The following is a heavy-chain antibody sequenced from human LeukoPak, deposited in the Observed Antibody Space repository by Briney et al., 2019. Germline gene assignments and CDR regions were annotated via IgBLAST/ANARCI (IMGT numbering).Heavy chain of an antibody. Sequence: ASVKVSCKASGYTFTSYAMNWVRQAPGQGLEWMGWINTNTGNPTYAQGFTGRFVFSLDTSVSTAYLQISSLKAEDTAVYYCAREQEEYCSGGSCYTKDGYYYYMDVWGKGTTVTVSS. J-gene: IGHJ6*03. CDR1: GYTFTSYA. D-gene: IGHD2-15*01. V-gene: IGHV7-4-1*02. CDR3: AREQEEYCSGGSCYTKDGYYYYMDV. CDR2: INTNTGNP.